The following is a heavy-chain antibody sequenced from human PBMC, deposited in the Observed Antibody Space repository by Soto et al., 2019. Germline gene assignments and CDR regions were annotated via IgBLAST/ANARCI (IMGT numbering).Heavy chain of an antibody. J-gene: IGHJ4*02. Sequence: SETLSLTCTVSGGSISSSTYYWGWIRQHPGKGLEWIGSIYYSGSTYYNPSLRSRVTISVDTSKNQFSLKLSSVTAADTAVYYCARNPQYYDKFYFDSWGQGTLVTVSS. CDR3: ARNPQYYDKFYFDS. D-gene: IGHD3-22*01. V-gene: IGHV4-39*07. CDR1: GGSISSSTYY. CDR2: IYYSGST.